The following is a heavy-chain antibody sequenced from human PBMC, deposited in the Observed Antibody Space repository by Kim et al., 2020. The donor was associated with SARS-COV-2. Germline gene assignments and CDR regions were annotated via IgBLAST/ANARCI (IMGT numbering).Heavy chain of an antibody. CDR3: AKASRSSISGHYYAMDV. V-gene: IGHV3-33*06. CDR1: GFTFSSYG. CDR2: VSYDGSDK. Sequence: GGSLRLSCAAYGFTFSSYGMNWLRQVPGKGLEWVAHVSYDGSDKYYADSVKGRFTISKDFSRKTLYLQMNSLRAGDTALYYCAKASRSSISGHYYAMDVWGHGTTVTVSS. J-gene: IGHJ6*02. D-gene: IGHD6-19*01.